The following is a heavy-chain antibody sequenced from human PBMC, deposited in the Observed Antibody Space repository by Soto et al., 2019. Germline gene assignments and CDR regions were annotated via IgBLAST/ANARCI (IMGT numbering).Heavy chain of an antibody. CDR1: GYTFSNFG. CDR2: ISGYNGNT. CDR3: ARDKVYGFGWSFSPGMDV. Sequence: QVQLVQSGTEVMTPGASVKVSCKASGYTFSNFGLSWVRQAPGQGLEWMGWISGYNGNTNSAQRFQGRVTMTTDTSTSTAYMEVRSLTSDDTAVYYCARDKVYGFGWSFSPGMDVWGQGTTVTVSS. V-gene: IGHV1-18*01. D-gene: IGHD2-8*01. J-gene: IGHJ6*02.